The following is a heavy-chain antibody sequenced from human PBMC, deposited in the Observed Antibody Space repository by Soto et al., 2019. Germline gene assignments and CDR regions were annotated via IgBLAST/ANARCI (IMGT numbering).Heavy chain of an antibody. CDR1: GFTVSSNY. D-gene: IGHD6-13*01. V-gene: IGHV3-53*01. J-gene: IGHJ6*04. CDR3: ARDFGYGQQLVTHSFDYNGMDV. CDR2: IYSGGST. Sequence: GGSLRLSCAASGFTVSSNYMSWVRQAPGKGLEWVSVIYSGGSTYYADSVKGRLTIPRDNSKNTLYLQMNSPRAEDTAVYYWARDFGYGQQLVTHSFDYNGMDVWGEGTTVTVSS.